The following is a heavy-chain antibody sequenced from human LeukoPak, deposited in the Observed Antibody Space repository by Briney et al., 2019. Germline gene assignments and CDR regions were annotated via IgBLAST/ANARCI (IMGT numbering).Heavy chain of an antibody. CDR2: INPNSGGT. D-gene: IGHD3-10*01. CDR3: ARVTGIYGSGNY. V-gene: IGHV1-2*02. Sequence: ASVKVSCKASGYTFTGYYMHWVRQAPGQGLEWMGWINPNSGGTNYAQKFQGRVTMTRDTSISTAYMELSRLRSDDTAVYYCARVTGIYGSGNYWGQGTLVNVSS. J-gene: IGHJ4*02. CDR1: GYTFTGYY.